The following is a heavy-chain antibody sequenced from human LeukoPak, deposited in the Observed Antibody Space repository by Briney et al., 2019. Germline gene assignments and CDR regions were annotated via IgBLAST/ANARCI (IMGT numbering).Heavy chain of an antibody. CDR1: GFTFSSYG. D-gene: IGHD6-19*01. CDR3: ARVSEDHTTGWYEEYFQH. V-gene: IGHV3-33*01. Sequence: PGRSLRLSCAASGFTFSSYGMHWVRQAPGKGLEWVAVIWYDGSKKNYADSVKGRFTVSRDNSKNTLYLQMNSRRVEDTAVYFCARVSEDHTTGWYEEYFQHWGQGTLVTVSS. J-gene: IGHJ1*01. CDR2: IWYDGSKK.